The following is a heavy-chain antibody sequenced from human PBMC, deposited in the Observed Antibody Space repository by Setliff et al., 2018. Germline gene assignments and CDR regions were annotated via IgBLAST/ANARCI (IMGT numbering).Heavy chain of an antibody. CDR2: IYTSGST. CDR3: ARDGGAAMDEFYYYYMDV. CDR1: GGSISSYY. J-gene: IGHJ6*03. D-gene: IGHD5-18*01. Sequence: TLSLTCTVSGGSISSYYWSWIRQPAGKGLEWIGRIYTSGSTNYNPSLKSRVTMSVDTSKNQFSLKLSSVTAADTAVYYCARDGGAAMDEFYYYYMDVWGKGTTVTVSS. V-gene: IGHV4-4*07.